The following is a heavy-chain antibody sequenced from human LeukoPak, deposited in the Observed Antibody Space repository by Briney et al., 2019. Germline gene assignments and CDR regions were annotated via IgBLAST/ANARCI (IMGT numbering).Heavy chain of an antibody. D-gene: IGHD2-2*01. CDR3: AKGYCSSTSCSFDY. CDR1: GFTFSSYA. V-gene: IGHV3-30-3*01. Sequence: GRSLRLSCAASGFTFSSYAMPWVRQAPGKGLEWVAVISYDGSNKYYADSVKGRFTISRDNSKNTLYLQMNSLRAEDTAVYYCAKGYCSSTSCSFDYWGQGTLVTVSS. J-gene: IGHJ4*02. CDR2: ISYDGSNK.